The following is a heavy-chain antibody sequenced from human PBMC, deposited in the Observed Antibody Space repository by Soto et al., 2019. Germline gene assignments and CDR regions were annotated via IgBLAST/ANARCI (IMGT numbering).Heavy chain of an antibody. CDR1: GGYISSYY. D-gene: IGHD6-13*01. V-gene: IGHV4-59*01. CDR2: IYYSGST. J-gene: IGHJ4*02. Sequence: PSETLSLTCSVSGGYISSYYWSWIRQPPGKGLEWIGYIYYSGSTNYNPSLKSRVTISVDTSKNQFSLKLSSVTAADTAVYYCARVGGPRGYSSSWPLDYWGQGTLVTVSS. CDR3: ARVGGPRGYSSSWPLDY.